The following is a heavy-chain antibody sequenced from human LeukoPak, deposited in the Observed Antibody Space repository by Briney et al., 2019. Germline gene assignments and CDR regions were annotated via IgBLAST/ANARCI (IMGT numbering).Heavy chain of an antibody. Sequence: ASVEVSCKASGYTFTSYGISWVRQAPGQGLEWMGWISAYNGNTNYAQKLQGRVTMTTDTSTSTAYMELRSLRSDDTAVYYCAGPRAGYSSGWYELNWGQGTLVTVSS. J-gene: IGHJ4*02. V-gene: IGHV1-18*01. CDR2: ISAYNGNT. CDR1: GYTFTSYG. CDR3: AGPRAGYSSGWYELN. D-gene: IGHD6-19*01.